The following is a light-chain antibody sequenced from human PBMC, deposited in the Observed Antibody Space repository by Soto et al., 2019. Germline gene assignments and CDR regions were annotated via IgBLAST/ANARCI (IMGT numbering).Light chain of an antibody. CDR3: QQYSKWPLT. CDR2: GAS. Sequence: EIVMTQSPATLSVSPGERATLSCRASQSVSSNLAWYQQKPGQAPRLLIYGASTRATGIPARFSGSGSGTEFILTISSLQSEDFAVYYCQQYSKWPLTFGGGTK. J-gene: IGKJ4*01. CDR1: QSVSSN. V-gene: IGKV3-15*01.